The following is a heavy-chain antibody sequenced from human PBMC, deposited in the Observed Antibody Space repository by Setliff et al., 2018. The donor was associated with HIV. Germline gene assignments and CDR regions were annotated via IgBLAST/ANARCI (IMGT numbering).Heavy chain of an antibody. D-gene: IGHD3-9*01. CDR3: SRDHSEDLTGYLDPEPFFDP. CDR1: GYTFTDYY. Sequence: ASVKVSCKASGYTFTDYYIHWVRKAPGQGLEWLGWVNPATGGTTYSQKFQGRVTLTRDWSISLAYMELRSLRSDDSAVYYCSRDHSEDLTGYLDPEPFFDPWGQGTLVTVSS. CDR2: VNPATGGT. V-gene: IGHV1-2*02. J-gene: IGHJ5*02.